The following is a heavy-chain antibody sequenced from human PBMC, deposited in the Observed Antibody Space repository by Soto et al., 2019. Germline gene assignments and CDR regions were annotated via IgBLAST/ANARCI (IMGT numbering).Heavy chain of an antibody. CDR3: ARDARLSPYYYYGMDV. V-gene: IGHV4-39*07. CDR2: IYYSGST. D-gene: IGHD3-16*02. CDR1: GGSIRSSSYY. J-gene: IGHJ6*02. Sequence: TLSLTCTVSGGSIRSSSYYWGWIRQPPGEGLEWIGSIYYSGSTYYNPSLKSRVTISVDTSKNQFSLKLSSVTAADTAVYYCARDARLSPYYYYGMDVWGQGTTVTVSS.